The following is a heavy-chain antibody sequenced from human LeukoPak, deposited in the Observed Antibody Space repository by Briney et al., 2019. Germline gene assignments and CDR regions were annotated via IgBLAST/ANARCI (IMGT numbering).Heavy chain of an antibody. V-gene: IGHV3-23*01. Sequence: PGGSLRLSCAVSGFTFSSYAMSWVRQAPGKGLEWVSAISGSGGSTYYADSVKGRFTISRDNSKNTLYLQMNSLRAEDTAVYYCAKSGGYYGSGRSGFDYWGQGTLVTVSS. J-gene: IGHJ4*02. CDR3: AKSGGYYGSGRSGFDY. CDR1: GFTFSSYA. D-gene: IGHD3-10*01. CDR2: ISGSGGST.